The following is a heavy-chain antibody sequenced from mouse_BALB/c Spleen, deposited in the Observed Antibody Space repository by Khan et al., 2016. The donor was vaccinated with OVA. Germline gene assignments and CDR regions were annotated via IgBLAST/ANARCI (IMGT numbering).Heavy chain of an antibody. V-gene: IGHV2-6-1*01. CDR3: ARQPYYHYNIMDY. Sequence: QMQLEESGPGLAAPSQSLSITCTISGFSLTNYGVHWIRQPPGKGLEWLVVIWSDGSKTYNSALQSRLTITKDNSQSQVFLKMNGLQTDDTAIYFCARQPYYHYNIMDYWGQGTSVTVSS. D-gene: IGHD2-10*01. J-gene: IGHJ4*01. CDR1: GFSLTNYG. CDR2: IWSDGSK.